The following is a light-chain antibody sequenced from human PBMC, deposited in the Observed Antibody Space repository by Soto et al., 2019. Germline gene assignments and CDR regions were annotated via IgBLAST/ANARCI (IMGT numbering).Light chain of an antibody. CDR3: QQSSSTPWT. CDR2: AVS. CDR1: QSISIY. Sequence: DIPMTQSPSSLSASVGDRVTITCRASQSISIYLNWYQQKPGKAPKVLIYAVSSLLSGVPSRFSGSGSGTDFTLTISSLQPEDFATYYCQQSSSTPWTFGQGTKVEIK. V-gene: IGKV1-39*01. J-gene: IGKJ1*01.